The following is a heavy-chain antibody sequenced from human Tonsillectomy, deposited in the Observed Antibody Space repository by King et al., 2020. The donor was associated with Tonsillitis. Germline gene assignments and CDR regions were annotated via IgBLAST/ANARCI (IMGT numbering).Heavy chain of an antibody. J-gene: IGHJ4*02. CDR3: ARDGAERAFQY. V-gene: IGHV4-59*01. Sequence: VQLQESGPGLVKPSETLSLTCSVSGGSISNYYWSWIRQPPGKGLECIGYFYNGGSTTYNPSFKSRVTISADTSKNQVSLKLNSVTTADTAVYYCARDGAERAFQYWGQGTLVTVSS. CDR1: GGSISNYY. D-gene: IGHD5-24*01. CDR2: FYNGGST.